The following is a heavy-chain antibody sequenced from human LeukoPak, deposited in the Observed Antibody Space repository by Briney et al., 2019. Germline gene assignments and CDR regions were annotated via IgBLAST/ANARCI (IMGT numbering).Heavy chain of an antibody. J-gene: IGHJ4*02. CDR2: ISYDGSNK. Sequence: GGSLRLSCAASGFTFGSYAMHGVRQAPGKGLEWVAVISYDGSNKYYADSVKGRFTISRDNSKNTLYLQMNSLRAEDTAVYYCARDRRAVLYYFDYWGQGTLVTVSS. CDR3: ARDRRAVLYYFDY. CDR1: GFTFGSYA. V-gene: IGHV3-30-3*01.